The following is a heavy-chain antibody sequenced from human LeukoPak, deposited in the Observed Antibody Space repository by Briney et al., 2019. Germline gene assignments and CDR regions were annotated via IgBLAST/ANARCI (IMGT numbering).Heavy chain of an antibody. J-gene: IGHJ4*02. V-gene: IGHV4-4*07. CDR2: IYTSGST. Sequence: SETLSLTCTVSGGSISSYYWSWIRQPAGKGLEWIGRIYTSGSTNYNPSLKSRVTMSVDTSKNQFSLKLSSVTAADTAVYYCARDGDYGGVPGIDYWGQGTLVTVSS. CDR1: GGSISSYY. CDR3: ARDGDYGGVPGIDY. D-gene: IGHD4-23*01.